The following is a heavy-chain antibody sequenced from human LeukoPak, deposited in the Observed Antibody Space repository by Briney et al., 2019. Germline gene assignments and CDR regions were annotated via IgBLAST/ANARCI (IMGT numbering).Heavy chain of an antibody. Sequence: SETLSLTCAVYGGSFSGYYWSWIRQPPGKGLEWIGEINHSGSTNYNPSLKSRVTISVDTSKNQFSLKLNSVTAADTAVYYCARDLDYYDSSGQPNDLFDYWGQGTLVTVSS. CDR3: ARDLDYYDSSGQPNDLFDY. J-gene: IGHJ4*02. V-gene: IGHV4-34*01. CDR1: GGSFSGYY. D-gene: IGHD3-22*01. CDR2: INHSGST.